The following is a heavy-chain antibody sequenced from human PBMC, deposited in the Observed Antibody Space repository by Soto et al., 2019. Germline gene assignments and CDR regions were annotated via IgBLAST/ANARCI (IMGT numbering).Heavy chain of an antibody. CDR1: GFTFSSYS. V-gene: IGHV3-48*01. CDR2: ISSSSSTI. Sequence: GGSLRLSCAASGFTFSSYSMNWVRQAPGKGLEWVSYISSSSSTIYYADSVKGRFTISRDKAKNSLYLQMNSLRAEDTAVYYCAKDDRGNRPTGYFDFWGQGTLVTVSS. D-gene: IGHD3-22*01. CDR3: AKDDRGNRPTGYFDF. J-gene: IGHJ4*02.